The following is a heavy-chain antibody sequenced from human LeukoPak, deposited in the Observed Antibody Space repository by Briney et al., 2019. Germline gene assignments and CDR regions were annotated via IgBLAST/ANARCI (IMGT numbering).Heavy chain of an antibody. D-gene: IGHD5-24*01. CDR1: GFTFSSYE. V-gene: IGHV3-48*03. CDR2: IGSSGGSR. J-gene: IGHJ3*02. CDR3: AREDGDAFDI. Sequence: GGSLRLSCIASGFTFSSYEMDWVRRAPGKGLEWVSYIGSSGGSRYYADSVKGRFTTSRDNAKNSLYLQMNSLRAEDTAVYYCAREDGDAFDIWGQGTMVNVSS.